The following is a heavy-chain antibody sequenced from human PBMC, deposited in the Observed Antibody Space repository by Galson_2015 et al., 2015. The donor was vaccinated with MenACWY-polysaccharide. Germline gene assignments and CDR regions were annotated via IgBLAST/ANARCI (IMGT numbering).Heavy chain of an antibody. V-gene: IGHV3-30*18. CDR2: ISYDGSNK. CDR1: GFTFSSYG. J-gene: IGHJ4*02. Sequence: SLRLSCAASGFTFSSYGMHWVRQAPGKGLEWVAVISYDGSNKYYADSVKGRFTISRDNSKNTLYLQMNSLRAEDTAVYYCAKGGVEWELLPYFDYWGQGTLVTVSS. CDR3: AKGGVEWELLPYFDY. D-gene: IGHD1-26*01.